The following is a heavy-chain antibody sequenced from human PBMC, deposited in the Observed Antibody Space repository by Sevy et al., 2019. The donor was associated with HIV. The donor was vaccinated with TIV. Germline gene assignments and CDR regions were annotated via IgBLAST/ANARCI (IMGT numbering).Heavy chain of an antibody. D-gene: IGHD6-13*01. CDR1: GYTFTSYD. J-gene: IGHJ5*02. CDR3: ARGRKGVAAAGRPVRWFDP. CDR2: MNPNSGNT. Sequence: ASVKVSCKASGYTFTSYDINWVRQAPGQGLEWMGWMNPNSGNTGYAQKFQGRVTMTRNTSISTAYMELSSLRSEDTAVYYCARGRKGVAAAGRPVRWFDPWGQGTLVTVSS. V-gene: IGHV1-8*01.